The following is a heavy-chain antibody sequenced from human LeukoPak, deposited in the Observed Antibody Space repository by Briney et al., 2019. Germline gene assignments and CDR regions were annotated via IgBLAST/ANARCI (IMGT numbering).Heavy chain of an antibody. CDR1: GFTFSTSA. CDR2: IDYDGSRI. J-gene: IGHJ4*02. D-gene: IGHD3-10*02. CDR3: ARDPERYLRTGHYDY. V-gene: IGHV3-21*01. Sequence: GGSLRLSCAGSGFTFSTSAMNWVRQVPGKGLEWVSSIDYDGSRIYYSASVEGRFSISRDNARDSVYLQMDSLRAEDTAVYYCARDPERYLRTGHYDYWGQGTLVIVSS.